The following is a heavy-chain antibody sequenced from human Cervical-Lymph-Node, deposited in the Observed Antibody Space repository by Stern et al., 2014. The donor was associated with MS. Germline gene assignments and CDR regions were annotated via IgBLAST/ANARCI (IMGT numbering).Heavy chain of an antibody. V-gene: IGHV4-31*03. D-gene: IGHD2-2*01. CDR1: GGSISSDNYY. CDR2: IYYSGTT. Sequence: QLVQSGPGLVKPSQTLSLTCTVSGGSISSDNYYWTWIRQHPGKGLEWIGHIYYSGTTYYNPSLKSRVSITVDTSQNLFSLRLSSVTAADTAVYYCARDHFPTSVDVWGHGTTVNVS. J-gene: IGHJ6*02. CDR3: ARDHFPTSVDV.